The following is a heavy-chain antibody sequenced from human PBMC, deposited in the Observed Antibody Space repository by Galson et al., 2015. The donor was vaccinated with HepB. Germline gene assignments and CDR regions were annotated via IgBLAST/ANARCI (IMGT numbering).Heavy chain of an antibody. J-gene: IGHJ4*02. D-gene: IGHD6-13*01. Sequence: SVKVSCKASGGTFSSYTISWVRQAPGQGLEWMGRIIPILGIANYAQKFQGRVTITADKSTSTAYMELSSLRSEDTAVYYCARDFTGYSSSWRDYFDYWGQGTLVTVSS. CDR3: ARDFTGYSSSWRDYFDY. CDR1: GGTFSSYT. V-gene: IGHV1-69*04. CDR2: IIPILGIA.